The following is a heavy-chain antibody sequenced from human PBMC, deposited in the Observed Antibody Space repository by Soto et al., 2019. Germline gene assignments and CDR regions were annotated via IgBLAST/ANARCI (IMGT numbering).Heavy chain of an antibody. CDR3: ARIESADYYYDSSGPTVDY. CDR1: GGTFSSYT. CDR2: IIPILGIA. Sequence: QVQLVQSGAEVKKPGSSVKVSCKASGGTFSSYTISWVRQAPGQGLEWMGRIIPILGIANYAQKFQGRVTITADKSTSPAYMELSSLRSEDTAVYYCARIESADYYYDSSGPTVDYWGQGTLVTVSS. D-gene: IGHD3-22*01. V-gene: IGHV1-69*02. J-gene: IGHJ4*02.